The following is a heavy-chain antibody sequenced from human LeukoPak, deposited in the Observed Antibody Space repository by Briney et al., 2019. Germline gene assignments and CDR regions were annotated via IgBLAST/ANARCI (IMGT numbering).Heavy chain of an antibody. CDR2: IQYDESSK. D-gene: IGHD1-26*01. V-gene: IGHV3-30*02. CDR3: ARDPYSGNYGAYYYYMDV. J-gene: IGHJ6*03. CDR1: GLRFSRGG. Sequence: GGSLRLSCKASGLRFSRGGMHWIRQAPGKGLEWLAFIQYDESSKYYADSVKGRFTISRDNAKNSLYLQMDSLRVEDTAEYYCARDPYSGNYGAYYYYMDVWGKGTTVTVSS.